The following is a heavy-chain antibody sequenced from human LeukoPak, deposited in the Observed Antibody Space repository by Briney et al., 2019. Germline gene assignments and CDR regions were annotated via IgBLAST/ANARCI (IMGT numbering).Heavy chain of an antibody. J-gene: IGHJ4*02. CDR3: AKLGYCSSTSCSGAYYFDY. D-gene: IGHD2-2*01. Sequence: GRSLRLSCAASGFTFSSYAMHWVRQAPGKGLEWVAVISYDGSNKYYADSVKGRFTISRDNSKNTLYLQMNSLRAEDTAVYYCAKLGYCSSTSCSGAYYFDYWGQGTLVTVSS. V-gene: IGHV3-30*04. CDR2: ISYDGSNK. CDR1: GFTFSSYA.